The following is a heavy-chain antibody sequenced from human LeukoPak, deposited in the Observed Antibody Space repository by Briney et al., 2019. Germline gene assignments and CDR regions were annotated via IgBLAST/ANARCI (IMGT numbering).Heavy chain of an antibody. J-gene: IGHJ4*02. CDR1: GFIFSSNY. CDR2: IYSDGST. CDR3: VTGRYYGDDFDY. D-gene: IGHD4-17*01. Sequence: GSLRLSCAASGFIFSSNYMTWVRQAPGKGLEWVSVIYSDGSTYYADSVKGRFTISRDNSKSTLYLQMNSLRPDDTAVYYCVTGRYYGDDFDYWGQGTLVTVSS. V-gene: IGHV3-53*01.